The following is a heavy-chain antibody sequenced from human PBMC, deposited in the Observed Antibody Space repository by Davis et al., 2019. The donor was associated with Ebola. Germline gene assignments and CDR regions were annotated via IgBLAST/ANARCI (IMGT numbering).Heavy chain of an antibody. CDR1: GFTFSDYN. CDR2: ISRTGNI. CDR3: VRGVLS. J-gene: IGHJ1*01. Sequence: GESLKISCAASGFTFSDYNMNWFRQAPGRGLECVSYISRTGNIFYADSVKGRFAISRDNAKNSLYLHMTSLRAEDTAVYFCVRGVLSWGQGTLVTVSS. V-gene: IGHV3-69-1*01. D-gene: IGHD3-10*02.